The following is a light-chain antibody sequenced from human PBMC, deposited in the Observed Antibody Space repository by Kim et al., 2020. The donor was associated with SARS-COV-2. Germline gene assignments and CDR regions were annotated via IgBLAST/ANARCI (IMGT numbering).Light chain of an antibody. Sequence: SVSPGQAAGITCSVDKLGDNYACWCQQKPGQSPVLVIYQDSKRPSGIPERFSGSNSGNTATLTISGTQAMDEADYYCQAWDSSTVVFGGGTQLTVL. CDR2: QDS. J-gene: IGLJ2*01. CDR3: QAWDSSTVV. V-gene: IGLV3-1*01. CDR1: KLGDNY.